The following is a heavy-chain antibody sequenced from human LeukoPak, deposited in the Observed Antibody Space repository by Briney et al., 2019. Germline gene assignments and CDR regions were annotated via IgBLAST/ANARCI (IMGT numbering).Heavy chain of an antibody. CDR2: IYYSGST. V-gene: IGHV4-39*07. Sequence: SETLSLTCTVSGGSISSSSYYWGWIRQPPGKGLEWIGSIYYSGSTYYNPSLKSRVTISVDTSKNQFSLKLSSVTAADTAVYYCASGYSYGRIDYWGQGTLVTVSS. D-gene: IGHD5-18*01. CDR1: GGSISSSSYY. J-gene: IGHJ4*02. CDR3: ASGYSYGRIDY.